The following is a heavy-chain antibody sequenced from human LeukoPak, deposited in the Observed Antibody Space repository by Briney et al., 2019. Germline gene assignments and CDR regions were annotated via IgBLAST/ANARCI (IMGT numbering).Heavy chain of an antibody. CDR3: ARRNWKKRAFDI. CDR1: GGSISSGAYS. Sequence: PSETLSLTCAVSGGSISSGAYSWSWIRQPPGKGLEWIGYIYYSDTSYYNPSLKSRVTISVDTSKNQFSLKLSSVTAADTAVYYCARRNWKKRAFDIWGQGTMVTVSS. J-gene: IGHJ3*02. V-gene: IGHV4-30-4*07. D-gene: IGHD1-1*01. CDR2: IYYSDTS.